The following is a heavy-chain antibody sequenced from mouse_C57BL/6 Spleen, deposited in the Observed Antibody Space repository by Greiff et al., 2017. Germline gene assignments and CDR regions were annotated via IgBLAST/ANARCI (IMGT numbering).Heavy chain of an antibody. J-gene: IGHJ2*01. D-gene: IGHD4-1*01. CDR1: GYTFTAYE. Sequence: QVQLQQSGAELVRPGASVTLSCKASGYTFTAYEMHWVKQTPVHGLEWIGAIDPETGGTAYNQKFKGKAILTADKSASTAYMELRSLTSEDSAVYYCTRTELGRGYVDYWGQGTTLTVSS. V-gene: IGHV1-15*01. CDR2: IDPETGGT. CDR3: TRTELGRGYVDY.